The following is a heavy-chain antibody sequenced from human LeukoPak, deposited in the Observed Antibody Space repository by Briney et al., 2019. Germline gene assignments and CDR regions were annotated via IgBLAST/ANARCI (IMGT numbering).Heavy chain of an antibody. J-gene: IGHJ4*02. CDR3: AKEFCGGVCYSDYFDY. CDR1: GSTFSNFG. D-gene: IGHD2-21*02. V-gene: IGHV3-30*18. Sequence: GGSLRLSYAASGSTFSNFGMHWVRQAPGKGLQWLAVTSYDGRTKYYADSVKGRFTISRDNSKNTMYLQMNSLRTEDTAVYYCAKEFCGGVCYSDYFDYWGQGTLVTVSS. CDR2: TSYDGRTK.